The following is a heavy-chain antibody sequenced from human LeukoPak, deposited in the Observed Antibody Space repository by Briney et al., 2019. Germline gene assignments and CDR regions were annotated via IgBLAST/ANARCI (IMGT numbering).Heavy chain of an antibody. Sequence: PSQTLSLTCTVSGGSISSGSYYWSWIRQPAGKGLEWIGRIYTSGSTNYSPSLKSRVTISVDTSKNQFSLKLSSVTAADTAVYYCASEPNYCSSTSCYLLNWFDPWGQGTLVTVSS. CDR2: IYTSGST. D-gene: IGHD2-2*01. CDR1: GGSISSGSYY. CDR3: ASEPNYCSSTSCYLLNWFDP. V-gene: IGHV4-61*02. J-gene: IGHJ5*02.